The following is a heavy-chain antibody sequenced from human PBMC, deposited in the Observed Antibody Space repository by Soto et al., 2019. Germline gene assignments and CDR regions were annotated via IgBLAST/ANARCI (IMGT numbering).Heavy chain of an antibody. J-gene: IGHJ4*02. CDR2: IYYSGST. CDR1: GGSISSSSYY. D-gene: IGHD6-19*01. V-gene: IGHV4-39*01. Sequence: SETLSLTCTVSGGSISSSSYYWGWIRQPPGKGLEWIGSIYYSGSTYYNPSLKSRVTISVDTSKNQFSLKLSSVTAADTAVYYCAICIAVAGPLDYWGQGTLVTVSS. CDR3: AICIAVAGPLDY.